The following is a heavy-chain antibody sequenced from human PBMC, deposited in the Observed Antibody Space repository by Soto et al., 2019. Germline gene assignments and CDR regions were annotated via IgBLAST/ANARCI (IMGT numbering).Heavy chain of an antibody. Sequence: EILSLTCSVSGDSITSYYWTWIRQPPGKGLEWIGYIYYRGSTNYNPSLKSRVTISIDTSKNQFSLNLSSVTASDTAVYYCAKLFSGGYGVGYGMDVWGQGTTVTVSS. CDR1: GDSITSYY. CDR2: IYYRGST. V-gene: IGHV4-59*01. J-gene: IGHJ6*02. CDR3: AKLFSGGYGVGYGMDV. D-gene: IGHD6-19*01.